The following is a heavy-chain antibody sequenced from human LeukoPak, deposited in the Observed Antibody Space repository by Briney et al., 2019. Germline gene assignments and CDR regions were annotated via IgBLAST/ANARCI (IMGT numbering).Heavy chain of an antibody. V-gene: IGHV4-34*01. J-gene: IGHJ4*02. D-gene: IGHD4-23*01. CDR3: ARDPTTVVTVPYYFDF. Sequence: SETLSLTCAVYGGSFTGYFWNWIRQSPGKGLEWIAEINDRGTTNYNPLLKSQVTISVDTSKNQFSLKLTSVTAADTGVYYCARDPTTVVTVPYYFDFWGQRTPVTVSS. CDR1: GGSFTGYF. CDR2: INDRGTT.